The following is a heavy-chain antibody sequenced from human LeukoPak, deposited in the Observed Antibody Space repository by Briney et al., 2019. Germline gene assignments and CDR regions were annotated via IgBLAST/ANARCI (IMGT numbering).Heavy chain of an antibody. CDR1: GGSFTGYY. J-gene: IGHJ1*01. V-gene: IGHV4-34*01. D-gene: IGHD3-10*01. CDR3: ARRLGRYYARYFQH. Sequence: SETLSLTCAVYGGSFTGYYWSWIRQPPGKGLEWIGEINHSGSTNYNPSLKSRVTISVDTSKNQFSLKLSSVTAADTAVYYCARRLGRYYARYFQHWGQGTLVTVSS. CDR2: INHSGST.